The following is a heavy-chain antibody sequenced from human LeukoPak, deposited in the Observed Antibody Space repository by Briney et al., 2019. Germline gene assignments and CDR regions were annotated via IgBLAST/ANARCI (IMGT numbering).Heavy chain of an antibody. CDR1: GFTFSNYA. Sequence: GGSLRLSCVASGFTFSNYAMNWDRQAPGKGLEWVSTLSTGGGSAYYPDSVKGRFTVSRDNSKSPVYLQMNSLKAEDTATYYCANGTSWINPDYYMDVWGKGTTVTVSS. CDR2: LSTGGGSA. V-gene: IGHV3-23*01. D-gene: IGHD1-14*01. J-gene: IGHJ6*03. CDR3: ANGTSWINPDYYMDV.